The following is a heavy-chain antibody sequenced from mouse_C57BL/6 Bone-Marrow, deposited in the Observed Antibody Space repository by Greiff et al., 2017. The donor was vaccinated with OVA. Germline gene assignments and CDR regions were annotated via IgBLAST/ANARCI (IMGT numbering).Heavy chain of an antibody. Sequence: QVQLQQPGTELVKPGASVKLSCKASGYTFTSYWMHWVKQRPGQGLEWIGNINPSNGGTNYNEKFKSKATLTVDKSSSTAYMQLSSLTSEDSAVYYCARAGYGYDGGRAWFAYWGQGTLVTVSA. V-gene: IGHV1-53*01. CDR2: INPSNGGT. D-gene: IGHD2-2*01. J-gene: IGHJ3*01. CDR3: ARAGYGYDGGRAWFAY. CDR1: GYTFTSYW.